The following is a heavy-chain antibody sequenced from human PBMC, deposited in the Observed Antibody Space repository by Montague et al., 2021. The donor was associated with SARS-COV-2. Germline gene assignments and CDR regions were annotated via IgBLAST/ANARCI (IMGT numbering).Heavy chain of an antibody. D-gene: IGHD3-16*01. Sequence: SETLSLTCAVSDGSISSPNWWNWVRQPPGKGLEWIGEIYYTGNTNYNPSLKIRVTIFIDKSKNHFSLQLSSVTAADTAVYYCARGGTYHYGMDVWGQGTTVAVSS. CDR1: DGSISSPNW. J-gene: IGHJ6*02. CDR2: IYYTGNT. CDR3: ARGGTYHYGMDV. V-gene: IGHV4-4*02.